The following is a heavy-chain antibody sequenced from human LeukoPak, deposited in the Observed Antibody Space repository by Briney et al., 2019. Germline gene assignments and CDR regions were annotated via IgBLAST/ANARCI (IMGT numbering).Heavy chain of an antibody. D-gene: IGHD3-22*01. CDR1: GGTFSSYA. CDR3: ARGTMIVAGPYYYYGMDV. V-gene: IGHV1-69*13. J-gene: IGHJ6*02. Sequence: GALVKVSCKASGGTFSSYAISWVRQAPGQGLEWMGGIIPIFGTANYAQKFQGRVTITADESTSTAYMELSSLRSEDTAVYYCARGTMIVAGPYYYYGMDVWGQGTTVTVSS. CDR2: IIPIFGTA.